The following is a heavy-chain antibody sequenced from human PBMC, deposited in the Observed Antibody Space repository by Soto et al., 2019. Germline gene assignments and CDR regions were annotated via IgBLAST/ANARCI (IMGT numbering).Heavy chain of an antibody. Sequence: ASVKVSCKASGYTFTSYYMHWVRQAPGQGLEWMGIINPSGGSTSYAQKFQGRVTITADESTSTAYMELSSQRSEDTAVYYCARSAVIYDSSGSYFDYWGQGTLVTVS. V-gene: IGHV1-46*01. CDR1: GYTFTSYY. D-gene: IGHD3-22*01. CDR2: INPSGGST. J-gene: IGHJ4*02. CDR3: ARSAVIYDSSGSYFDY.